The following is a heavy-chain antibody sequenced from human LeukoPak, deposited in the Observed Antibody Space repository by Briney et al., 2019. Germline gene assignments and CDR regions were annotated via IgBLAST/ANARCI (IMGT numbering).Heavy chain of an antibody. CDR1: GFTFSSYA. CDR3: AKVAWPDAFDI. Sequence: GGSLRLSCVASGFTFSSYAMSWVRQAPGKGLEWVSTISGSDGNTYYADSVKGRFTISRDNSKNTLYLHMNSLRAEDTVVYYCAKVAWPDAFDIWGQGTMVTVSS. J-gene: IGHJ3*02. V-gene: IGHV3-23*01. CDR2: ISGSDGNT. D-gene: IGHD5-24*01.